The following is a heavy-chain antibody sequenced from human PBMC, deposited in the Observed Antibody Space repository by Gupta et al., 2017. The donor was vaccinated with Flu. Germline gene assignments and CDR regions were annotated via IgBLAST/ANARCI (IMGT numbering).Heavy chain of an antibody. J-gene: IGHJ4*02. CDR3: ASDYYDRGAPPY. CDR2: ISSSGSTI. CDR1: AITSSAYY. Sequence: QVQMVESRGGWGKTGGSLRLSCAASAITSSAYYMSWIRQAPGKGREWVSYISSSGSTIYYADAVKGRFTISRDNAKNSLYLQMNSVRAEDTAVYYCASDYYDRGAPPYWGQGTLVTVSS. V-gene: IGHV3-11*01. D-gene: IGHD3-22*01.